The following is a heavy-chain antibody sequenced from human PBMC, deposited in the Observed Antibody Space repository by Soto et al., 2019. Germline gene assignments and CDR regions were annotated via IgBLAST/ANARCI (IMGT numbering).Heavy chain of an antibody. CDR3: ARGGYCSGGSCYPLFDY. V-gene: IGHV4-31*03. CDR2: IYYSGST. CDR1: GGSISSGGYY. Sequence: QVQLQESGPGLVKPSQTLSLTCTVSGGSISSGGYYWSWIREHPGKGLEWIGYIYYSGSTYYNPYLTSRVTISVDTSKNQSSLKLSSVTAADTAVYYCARGGYCSGGSCYPLFDYWGQGTLVTVSS. J-gene: IGHJ4*02. D-gene: IGHD2-15*01.